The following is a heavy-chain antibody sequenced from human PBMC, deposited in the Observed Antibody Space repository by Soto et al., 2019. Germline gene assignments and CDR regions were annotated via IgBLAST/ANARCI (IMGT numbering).Heavy chain of an antibody. CDR1: GYTFTSYA. CDR2: INAGNGNT. D-gene: IGHD6-13*01. Sequence: ASVKVSCKASGYTFTSYAMHWVRQAPGQRLEWMGWINAGNGNTKYSQKFQGRVTITRDTSASTAYMELSSLRSEDTAVYYCARDEWAAAGNFDYRAQRTLVTVSS. V-gene: IGHV1-3*01. J-gene: IGHJ4*02. CDR3: ARDEWAAAGNFDY.